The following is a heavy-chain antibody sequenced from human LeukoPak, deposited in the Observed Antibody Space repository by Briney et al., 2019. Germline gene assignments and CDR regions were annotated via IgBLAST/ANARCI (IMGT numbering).Heavy chain of an antibody. Sequence: SVKVSCKASGGTFSSYAISWVRQAPGQGLEWMGRIIPIFGTANYAQKFQGRVTITTDESTSTAYMELSSLRSEDTAVYYCARENCSGGSCYSDASYGFDYWAQGTLVTVSS. CDR2: IIPIFGTA. V-gene: IGHV1-69*05. CDR1: GGTFSSYA. J-gene: IGHJ4*02. D-gene: IGHD2-15*01. CDR3: ARENCSGGSCYSDASYGFDY.